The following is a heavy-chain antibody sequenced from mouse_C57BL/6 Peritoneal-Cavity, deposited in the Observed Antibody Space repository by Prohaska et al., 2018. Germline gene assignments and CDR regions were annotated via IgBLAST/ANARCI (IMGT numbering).Heavy chain of an antibody. CDR2: INPDSSTI. J-gene: IGHJ1*03. Sequence: EVKLLQSGGGLVQPGGSPKLYCAASGIDFSRYWMSWVRRAPGKGLEWIGEINPDSSTINYAPSLKDKFIISRDNAKNTLYLQMGKVRSEDTALYYCASTDWYFDVWGTGTTVTVSS. D-gene: IGHD1-1*01. V-gene: IGHV4-1*01. CDR1: GIDFSRYW. CDR3: ASTDWYFDV.